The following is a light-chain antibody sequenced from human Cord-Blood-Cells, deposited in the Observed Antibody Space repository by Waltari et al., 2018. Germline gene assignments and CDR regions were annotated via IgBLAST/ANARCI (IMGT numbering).Light chain of an antibody. CDR1: SSDVGGYNY. CDR3: SSYTSSSTLV. CDR2: DVR. J-gene: IGLJ2*01. Sequence: QSALTQPASVSGSPGQSITISCTGTSSDVGGYNYVSWYQQHPGKPPKLMVYDVRKRPSGVSNRFSGSKSGNTASLTISGLQAEDEADYYCSSYTSSSTLVFGGGTKLTVL. V-gene: IGLV2-14*01.